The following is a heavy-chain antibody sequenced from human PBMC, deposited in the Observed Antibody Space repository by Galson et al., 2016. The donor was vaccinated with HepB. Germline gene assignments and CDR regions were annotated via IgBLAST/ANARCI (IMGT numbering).Heavy chain of an antibody. Sequence: SLRLSCAASGFSFSSFSMNWVRQAPGKGLEWVSIIGYEGTTSYADSVKGRFTISRDNSKNTLYLQMTSLRAEDTAVYYCAKKGHTTTGYYYFDSWGQGTLVSVSS. CDR1: GFSFSSFS. V-gene: IGHV3-23*01. D-gene: IGHD2-8*01. J-gene: IGHJ4*02. CDR2: IIGYEGTT. CDR3: AKKGHTTTGYYYFDS.